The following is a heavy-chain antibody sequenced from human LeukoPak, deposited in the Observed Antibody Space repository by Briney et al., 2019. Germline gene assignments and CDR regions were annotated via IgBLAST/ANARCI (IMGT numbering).Heavy chain of an antibody. J-gene: IGHJ4*02. CDR3: ARRVRGVIPRFDY. D-gene: IGHD3-10*01. Sequence: ASVKVSCKASGYTFTSYDINWLRQATGQGLEWMGWMNPNSGNTGYAQKFQGRVTMTRNTSISTAYMELSSLRSEDTAVYYCARRVRGVIPRFDYWGQRTLVTVSS. V-gene: IGHV1-8*01. CDR1: GYTFTSYD. CDR2: MNPNSGNT.